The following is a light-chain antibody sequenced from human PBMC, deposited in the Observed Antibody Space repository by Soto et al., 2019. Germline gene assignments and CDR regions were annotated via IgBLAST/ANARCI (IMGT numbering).Light chain of an antibody. CDR3: QQGSNWPLIS. V-gene: IGKV3-11*01. J-gene: IGKJ5*01. CDR2: DAS. Sequence: EIVLAQSPATLSLSPGERATLSCRASQSVGIYLAWYQQKPGRAPRLLIYDASNRATDIPARFSASGSGTDFTLPISSLETEDFAIYYCQQGSNWPLISFGQGTRLEIK. CDR1: QSVGIY.